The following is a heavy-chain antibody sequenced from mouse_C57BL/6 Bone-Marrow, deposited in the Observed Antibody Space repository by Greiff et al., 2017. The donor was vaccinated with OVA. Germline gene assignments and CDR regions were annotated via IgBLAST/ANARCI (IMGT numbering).Heavy chain of an antibody. CDR2: IYPGDGDT. CDR3: ARGGWGDY. Sequence: VQLKESGPELVKPGASVKISCKASGYAFSSSWMNWVKQRPGKGLEWIGRIYPGDGDTNYNGKFKGKATLTADKSSSTAYMQLSSLTSEDSAVYFCARGGWGDYWGQGTTLTVSS. CDR1: GYAFSSSW. D-gene: IGHD1-1*02. V-gene: IGHV1-82*01. J-gene: IGHJ2*01.